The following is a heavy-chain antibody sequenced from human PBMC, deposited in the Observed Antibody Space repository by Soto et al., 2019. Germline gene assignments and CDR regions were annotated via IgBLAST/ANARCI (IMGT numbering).Heavy chain of an antibody. CDR2: ISGSGVDT. CDR3: AKGDASGYNSLLFDF. J-gene: IGHJ4*02. D-gene: IGHD1-1*01. CDR1: GFTFSSYA. V-gene: IGHV3-23*01. Sequence: EVQLLESGGGLVQPGGSLRLSCAASGFTFSSYAMSWVRQAPGKGLEWVSGISGSGVDTNYADSVKGRFTISRDNSENRVHLQMYSLRAEDTAIYFCAKGDASGYNSLLFDFWGQGTLVAVSS.